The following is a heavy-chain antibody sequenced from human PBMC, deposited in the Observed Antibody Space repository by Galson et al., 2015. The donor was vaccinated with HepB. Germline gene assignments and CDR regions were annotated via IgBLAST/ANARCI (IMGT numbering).Heavy chain of an antibody. CDR3: AKESGDVDTAMVTIPYFDY. CDR2: ISYDGSNK. D-gene: IGHD5-18*01. CDR1: GFTFSSYG. V-gene: IGHV3-30*18. J-gene: IGHJ4*02. Sequence: SLRLSCAASGFTFSSYGMHWVRQAPGKGLEWVAVISYDGSNKYYADSVKGRFTISRDNSKNTLYLQMNSLRAEDTAVCYCAKESGDVDTAMVTIPYFDYWGQGTLVTVSS.